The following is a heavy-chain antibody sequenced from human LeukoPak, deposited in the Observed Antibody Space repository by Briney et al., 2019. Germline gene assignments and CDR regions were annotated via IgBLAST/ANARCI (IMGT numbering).Heavy chain of an antibody. Sequence: GGSLRLSCAASGFTFSSYWMHWVRQAPGKGLVWVSRINSDGSSTSYADSVKGRFTISRYNAKNTLYLQMNSLRAEDTAVYYCARGWFRELYPIDYWGQGTLVTVSS. CDR3: ARGWFRELYPIDY. CDR2: INSDGSST. CDR1: GFTFSSYW. D-gene: IGHD3-10*01. J-gene: IGHJ4*02. V-gene: IGHV3-74*01.